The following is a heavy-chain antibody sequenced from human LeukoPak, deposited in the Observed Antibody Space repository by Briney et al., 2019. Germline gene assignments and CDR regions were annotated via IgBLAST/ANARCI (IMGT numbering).Heavy chain of an antibody. CDR3: ARANDFWSGYYHY. CDR2: IYPGDSDT. J-gene: IGHJ4*02. CDR1: GYSFTSYW. Sequence: AESLKISCKGSGYSFTSYWIGWVRQMPGKGLEWMGIIYPGDSDTRYSPSFHGQVTISADKSISTAYLQWSSRKASDTAMYDCARANDFWSGYYHYWGQGTLVTVSS. V-gene: IGHV5-51*01. D-gene: IGHD3-3*01.